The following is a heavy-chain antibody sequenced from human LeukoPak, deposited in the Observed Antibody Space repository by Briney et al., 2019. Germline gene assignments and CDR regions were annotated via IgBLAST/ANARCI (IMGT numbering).Heavy chain of an antibody. CDR1: GYTFTSYA. D-gene: IGHD4-17*01. CDR2: INTNTGNP. V-gene: IGHV7-4-1*02. CDR3: ARDSTNILLGYYYGDYAYDAFDI. J-gene: IGHJ3*02. Sequence: ASVTVSFKASGYTFTSYAMNWVRQAPGQGLEWMGWINTNTGNPTYAQGFTGRFVFSLDTSVSTAYLQISSLKAEDTAVYYCARDSTNILLGYYYGDYAYDAFDIWGQGTMVTVSS.